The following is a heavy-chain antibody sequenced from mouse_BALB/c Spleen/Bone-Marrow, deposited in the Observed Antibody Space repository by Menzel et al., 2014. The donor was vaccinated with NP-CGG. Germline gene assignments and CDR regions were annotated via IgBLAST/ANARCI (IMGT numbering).Heavy chain of an antibody. D-gene: IGHD1-1*01. V-gene: IGHV14-3*02. Sequence: VHVKQSGAELVKPGASVKLSCTASGFNIKDTYMHWVKQRPEQGLEWIGRIDPANGNTKYDPKFQGKATITADTSSNTAYLHLSSLTSEDTAVYYCARIYYYGRGYFDYWGQGTTLPVSS. CDR2: IDPANGNT. CDR3: ARIYYYGRGYFDY. CDR1: GFNIKDTY. J-gene: IGHJ2*01.